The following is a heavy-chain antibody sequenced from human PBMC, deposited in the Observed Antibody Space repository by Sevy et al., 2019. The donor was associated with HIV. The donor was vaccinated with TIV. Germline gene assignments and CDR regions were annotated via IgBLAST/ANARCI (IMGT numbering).Heavy chain of an antibody. CDR3: AKGPRPMITFGGVADF. CDR1: GFTFSTYG. CDR2: IRHDGSTR. D-gene: IGHD3-16*01. Sequence: GGSLRLSCATSGFTFSTYGMHWVRQAPVKGLEWVVFIRHDGSTRYYTDSVRGRFTISRDNSRNTLYLQMNSLRTEDTALYYCAKGPRPMITFGGVADFWGQGTLVTVSS. J-gene: IGHJ4*02. V-gene: IGHV3-30*02.